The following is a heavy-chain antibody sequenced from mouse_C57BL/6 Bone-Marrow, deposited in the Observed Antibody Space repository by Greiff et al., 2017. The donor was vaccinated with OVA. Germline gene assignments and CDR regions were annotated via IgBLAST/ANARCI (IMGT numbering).Heavy chain of an antibody. CDR1: GFTFSSYG. D-gene: IGHD1-1*01. CDR3: ARNYCSLYYAMDY. J-gene: IGHJ4*01. V-gene: IGHV5-6*01. CDR2: ISSGGSYT. Sequence: DVQLVESGGDLVKPGGSLKLSCAASGFTFSSYGMSWVRQTPDKRLEWVATISSGGSYTYYPDSVKGPFTISRDNANNTLYLQMSSLKSEDTAMYDCARNYCSLYYAMDYGGQGTSVTVSS.